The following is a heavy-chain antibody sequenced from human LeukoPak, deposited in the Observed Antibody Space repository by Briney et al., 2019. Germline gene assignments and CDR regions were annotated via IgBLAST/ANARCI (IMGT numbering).Heavy chain of an antibody. V-gene: IGHV3-66*01. Sequence: GGSLRLSCAASGFTVSINYMSWVRQAPGKGLEWVSVIYSGGSTYYADSVKGRFTISRDNSKNTPYLLMNSLRAEDTAVYYCASARLTSVAFDIWGQGTMVTVSS. D-gene: IGHD3-16*01. J-gene: IGHJ3*02. CDR3: ASARLTSVAFDI. CDR2: IYSGGST. CDR1: GFTVSINY.